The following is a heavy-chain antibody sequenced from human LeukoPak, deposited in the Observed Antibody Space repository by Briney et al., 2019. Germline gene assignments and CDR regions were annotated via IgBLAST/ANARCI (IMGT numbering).Heavy chain of an antibody. V-gene: IGHV1-69*04. CDR1: GGTFSSYA. J-gene: IGHJ4*02. Sequence: ASVKVSCKASGGTFSSYAISWVRQAPGQGLEWMGRIIPILGIANYAQKFQGRVTITADKSTSTAYMELSSLRSEDTAVYYCAKVLVLVSANRYYFDYWGQGTLVTVSS. CDR2: IIPILGIA. D-gene: IGHD2-15*01. CDR3: AKVLVLVSANRYYFDY.